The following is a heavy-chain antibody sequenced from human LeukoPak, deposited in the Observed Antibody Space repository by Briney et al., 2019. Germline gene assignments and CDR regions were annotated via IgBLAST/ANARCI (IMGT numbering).Heavy chain of an antibody. Sequence: ASVKVSCKASGYTFTSYGISWVRQAPGQGLEWMGWISAYNGNTNYAQKLQGRVTMTTDTSTSTAYMELRSLRSDDTAVYYCARDPITIFGENYYYMDVWGKGTTVTVSS. D-gene: IGHD3-3*01. CDR2: ISAYNGNT. CDR1: GYTFTSYG. V-gene: IGHV1-18*01. CDR3: ARDPITIFGENYYYMDV. J-gene: IGHJ6*03.